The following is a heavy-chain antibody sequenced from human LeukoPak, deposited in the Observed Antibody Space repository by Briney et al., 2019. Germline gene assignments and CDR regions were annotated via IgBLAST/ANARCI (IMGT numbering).Heavy chain of an antibody. CDR2: ISSSGSTI. Sequence: GGSLRLSCAASGFTFSSYEMNWVRQAPGKGLEWVSYISSSGSTIYYADSVKGRFTISRDNAKNSLYLQMNSLRAEDTAVYYCVCDRLGFDYWGQGTLVTVSS. V-gene: IGHV3-48*03. D-gene: IGHD2-8*01. J-gene: IGHJ4*02. CDR3: VCDRLGFDY. CDR1: GFTFSSYE.